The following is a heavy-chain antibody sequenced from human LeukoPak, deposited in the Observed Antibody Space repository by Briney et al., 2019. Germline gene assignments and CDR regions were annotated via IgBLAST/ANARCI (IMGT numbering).Heavy chain of an antibody. J-gene: IGHJ4*02. Sequence: GGSLRLSCAASGFTFSSYGMSWVRQAPGKGLEWVSAISGSGGSTYYADSVKGRFTISRDNSKNTLYLQMNSLRAEDTAVYYCAKQALLSAWGKYYYGSGSYHFDYWGQGTLVTVSS. CDR1: GFTFSSYG. CDR2: ISGSGGST. V-gene: IGHV3-23*01. CDR3: AKQALLSAWGKYYYGSGSYHFDY. D-gene: IGHD3-10*01.